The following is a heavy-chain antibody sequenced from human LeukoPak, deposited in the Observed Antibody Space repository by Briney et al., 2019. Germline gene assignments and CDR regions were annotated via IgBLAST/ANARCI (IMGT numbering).Heavy chain of an antibody. V-gene: IGHV3-33*01. CDR2: IGFDGSNK. CDR1: RFTFSRYG. D-gene: IGHD6-19*01. CDR3: ARECYGSGWYVGYFDY. J-gene: IGHJ4*02. Sequence: AGGSLRLSCAASRFTFSRYGMHWVRQAPGKGLEWVASIGFDGSNKYHVDSVKGRFTISRDNSKDTLYLQMNSLGAEDTAVYFCARECYGSGWYVGYFDYWGQGTLVTVSS.